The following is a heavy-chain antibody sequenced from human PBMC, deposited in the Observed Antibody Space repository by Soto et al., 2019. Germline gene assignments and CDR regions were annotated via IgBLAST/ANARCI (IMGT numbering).Heavy chain of an antibody. V-gene: IGHV1-3*01. Sequence: ASVKVSCKASGYTFTSYAMHWVRQAPGQRLEWMGWINAGNGNTKYSQKFQVRVTITRDTSASTAHMELRNLRSDDTAVYYCARGGGNSLSYFEYWGQATLVTVSS. J-gene: IGHJ4*02. CDR2: INAGNGNT. CDR1: GYTFTSYA. CDR3: ARGGGNSLSYFEY. D-gene: IGHD2-21*02.